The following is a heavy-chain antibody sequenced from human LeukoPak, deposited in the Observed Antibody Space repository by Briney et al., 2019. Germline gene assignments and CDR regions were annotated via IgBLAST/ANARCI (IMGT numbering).Heavy chain of an antibody. CDR1: GGSFSGYY. Sequence: SETLSLTCAVYGGSFSGYYWSWIRQPPGKGLEWIGEINHSGSTSYNPSLKSRVTISVDTSKNQFSLKLSSVTAADTAVYYCARGGRKRTVPQPVDYWGQGTLVTVSS. CDR3: ARGGRKRTVPQPVDY. CDR2: INHSGST. J-gene: IGHJ4*02. V-gene: IGHV4-34*01. D-gene: IGHD1-1*01.